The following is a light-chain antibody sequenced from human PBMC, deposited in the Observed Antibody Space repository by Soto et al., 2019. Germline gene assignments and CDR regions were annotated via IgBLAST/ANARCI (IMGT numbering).Light chain of an antibody. CDR2: SAS. CDR3: QQLDSFPLT. J-gene: IGKJ4*01. CDR1: QAIYSR. V-gene: IGKV1-9*01. Sequence: IQLTQSPSSLSASIGDRVDLTCRASQAIYSRLAWYQQRPGKAPELLIYSASTLQSGVPSWFSGGGSGTDFTLTINGLQPEDFATYYCQQLDSFPLTFGGGTKVEI.